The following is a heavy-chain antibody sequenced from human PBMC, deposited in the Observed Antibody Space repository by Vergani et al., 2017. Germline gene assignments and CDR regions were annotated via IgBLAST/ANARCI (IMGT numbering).Heavy chain of an antibody. J-gene: IGHJ3*02. Sequence: QVQLVESGGGVVQPGRSLRLSCAASGFTFSSYGMHWVRQAPGKGLEWVAVIWYDGSNKYYADSVKGRFTISRDKSKNTLYLQMNSLRAEDTAVYYCARGPGGYSYGDDAFDIWGQGTMVTVSS. CDR1: GFTFSSYG. V-gene: IGHV3-33*01. D-gene: IGHD5-18*01. CDR2: IWYDGSNK. CDR3: ARGPGGYSYGDDAFDI.